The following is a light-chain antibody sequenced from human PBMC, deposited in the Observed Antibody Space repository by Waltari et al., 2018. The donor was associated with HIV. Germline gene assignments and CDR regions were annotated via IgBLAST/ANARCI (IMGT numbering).Light chain of an antibody. CDR3: AAWDDSLSGHVV. CDR1: SSNIGSNY. Sequence: QSVLTQPPSASGTPGQRVTISCSGSSSNIGSNYVYWYQQLPGTAPKLLIYRSNQRPSGVPGRFSGSKSVTSASLAISGLRSEDEADYYCAAWDDSLSGHVVFGGGTKLTVL. V-gene: IGLV1-47*01. J-gene: IGLJ2*01. CDR2: RSN.